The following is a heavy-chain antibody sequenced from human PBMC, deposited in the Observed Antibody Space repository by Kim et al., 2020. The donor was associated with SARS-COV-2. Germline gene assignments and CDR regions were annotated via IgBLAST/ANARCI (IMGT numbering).Heavy chain of an antibody. V-gene: IGHV3-23*01. Sequence: GGSLRLSCAASGFTFSSYAMSWVRQAPGKGLEWVSAISGSGGSTYYADSVKGRFTISRDNSKNTLYLQMYSLRAEDTAVYYCAKAIIAMVRGGLVDYWGQGTLVTVSS. CDR2: ISGSGGST. CDR3: AKAIIAMVRGGLVDY. J-gene: IGHJ4*02. CDR1: GFTFSSYA. D-gene: IGHD3-10*01.